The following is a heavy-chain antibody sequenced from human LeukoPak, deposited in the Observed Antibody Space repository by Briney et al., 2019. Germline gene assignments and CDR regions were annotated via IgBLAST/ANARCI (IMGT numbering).Heavy chain of an antibody. D-gene: IGHD3-22*01. J-gene: IGHJ4*02. CDR3: ARLRRNGDSGGFYYYYDY. Sequence: PGGSLRLSCGASGFTFSSYEMNWVRQAPGKGLEWVSSINTVATYIYYADSVRGRFTISRDNAKNSVYLQMDSLRAEDTGVYYCARLRRNGDSGGFYYYYDYWGQGALVTVSS. V-gene: IGHV3-48*03. CDR2: INTVATYI. CDR1: GFTFSSYE.